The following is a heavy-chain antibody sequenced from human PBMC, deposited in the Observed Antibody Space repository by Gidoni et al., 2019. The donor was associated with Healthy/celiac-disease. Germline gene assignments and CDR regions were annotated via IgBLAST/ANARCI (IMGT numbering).Heavy chain of an antibody. CDR2: RSYDGSNK. D-gene: IGHD6-19*01. V-gene: IGHV3-30-3*01. Sequence: QVQLVESGGGVVQPGRSLRLSCAASGFPFSSYAMHWVRQAPGKGLEWVAVRSYDGSNKYYADSVKGRFTISRDNSKNTLYLQMNSLRAEDTAVYYCAREGIAVATETIDYWGQGTLVTVSS. CDR1: GFPFSSYA. J-gene: IGHJ4*02. CDR3: AREGIAVATETIDY.